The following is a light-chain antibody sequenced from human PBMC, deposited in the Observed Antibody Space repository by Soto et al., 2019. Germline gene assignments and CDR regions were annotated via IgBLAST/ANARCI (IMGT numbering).Light chain of an antibody. J-gene: IGLJ2*01. V-gene: IGLV3-21*02. CDR1: NIGGKS. Sequence: SYVVTQPPSVSVAPGQTARITRGGNNIGGKSVHWYQQKPGQAPVLVVYDDSDRPSGIPERFSGSNSGNTATLSISRVEAGDEADYYCQVWDSSADHVVFGGGTKLTVL. CDR2: DDS. CDR3: QVWDSSADHVV.